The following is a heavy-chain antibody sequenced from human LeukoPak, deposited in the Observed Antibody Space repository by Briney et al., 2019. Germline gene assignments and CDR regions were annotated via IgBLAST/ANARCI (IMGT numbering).Heavy chain of an antibody. J-gene: IGHJ5*02. CDR3: ARGRKWLQGRHWFDP. D-gene: IGHD5-24*01. V-gene: IGHV4-38-2*02. CDR1: GYSISSGYF. CDR2: IHHSGRT. Sequence: SETLSLTCTVSGYSISSGYFWGWFRPPPGKGLEWIGSIHHSGRTYYNPSLKSRVTISGDTSKNQVYMKLDSVTAADTGVYYCARGRKWLQGRHWFDPWGHGTLVTVSS.